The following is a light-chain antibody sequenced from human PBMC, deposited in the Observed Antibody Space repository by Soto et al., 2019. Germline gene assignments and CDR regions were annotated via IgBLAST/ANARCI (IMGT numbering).Light chain of an antibody. J-gene: IGLJ1*01. CDR2: EVT. Sequence: QSALTQTASVSGSPGQTITISCTGTSSDVGSYNLVSWYQQHPGKAPKLIIYEVTHRPSGVSNRFSGSKSGNTAPLTISGLQADDEADYYCGSYTSSTTLVVFGTGTKLTVL. CDR3: GSYTSSTTLVV. CDR1: SSDVGSYNL. V-gene: IGLV2-14*02.